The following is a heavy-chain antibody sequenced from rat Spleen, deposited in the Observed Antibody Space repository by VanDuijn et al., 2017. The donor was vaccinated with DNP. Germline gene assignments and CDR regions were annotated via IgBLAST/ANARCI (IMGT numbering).Heavy chain of an antibody. V-gene: IGHV2-30*01. Sequence: QVQLKESGPGLVQPSQTLSLTCTVSGFSLTSYNVHWVRQPPGKGLEWMGVIWTGGSTAYNSLLTSRLSISRDTSKSQVFLKMNSLHTEDTAMYFCARVGIPITAVPYYFDYWGQGVMVTVSS. CDR1: GFSLTSYN. D-gene: IGHD2-6*01. J-gene: IGHJ2*01. CDR2: IWTGGST. CDR3: ARVGIPITAVPYYFDY.